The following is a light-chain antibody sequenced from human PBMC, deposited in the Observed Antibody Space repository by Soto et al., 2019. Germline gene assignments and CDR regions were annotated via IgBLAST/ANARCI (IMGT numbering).Light chain of an antibody. V-gene: IGLV1-40*01. J-gene: IGLJ1*01. Sequence: QSVLTQPPSVSGAPGQRVTISCTGSRSNIGAGYDVHWYQQIPGTAPKLLIYGNSNRPSGVPDRFSGSKSGTSASLAITGLQAEDEADYYCQSYDSSLGVFGTGTKLTVL. CDR2: GNS. CDR1: RSNIGAGYD. CDR3: QSYDSSLGV.